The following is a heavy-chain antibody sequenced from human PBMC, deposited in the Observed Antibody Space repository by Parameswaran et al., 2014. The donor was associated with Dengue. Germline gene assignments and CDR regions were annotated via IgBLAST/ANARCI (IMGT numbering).Heavy chain of an antibody. D-gene: IGHD5-12*01. CDR3: ARPVGGYDLGY. V-gene: IGHV4-39*01. Sequence: VRQMPGKGLEWIGSIYYSGSTYYNPSLKSRVTISVDTSKNQFSLKLNSVTAADTAVYYCARPVGGYDLGYWGQGTLVTVSS. CDR2: IYYSGST. J-gene: IGHJ4*02.